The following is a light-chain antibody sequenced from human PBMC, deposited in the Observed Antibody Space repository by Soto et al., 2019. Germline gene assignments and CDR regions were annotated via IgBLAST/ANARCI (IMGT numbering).Light chain of an antibody. J-gene: IGLJ1*01. V-gene: IGLV2-14*01. CDR3: SSYTGGNPSYV. Sequence: QSALTQPASVSGSPGQSITISCTGTSSDVGGYTYVSWYQQHPGKAPEVIIYEVSNRPSGVSDRFSGSKSGNTASLTVSGLQAEDEADYYCSSYTGGNPSYVFGTGTKLTVL. CDR2: EVS. CDR1: SSDVGGYTY.